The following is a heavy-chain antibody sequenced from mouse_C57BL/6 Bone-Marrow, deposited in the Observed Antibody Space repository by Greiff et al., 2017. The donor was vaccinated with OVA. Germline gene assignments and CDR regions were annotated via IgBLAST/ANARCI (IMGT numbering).Heavy chain of an antibody. V-gene: IGHV7-1*01. CDR3: ARDPYYGSSPYCYFDV. CDR1: GFTFSDFY. Sequence: EVMLVESGGGLVQSGRSLRLSCATSGFTFSDFYMEWVRQAPGKGLEWIAASRNKANDYTTEYSASVKGRFIVSRDTSQSILYLQMNALRAEDTAIYYCARDPYYGSSPYCYFDVWGTGTTVTVSS. J-gene: IGHJ1*03. CDR2: SRNKANDYTT. D-gene: IGHD1-1*01.